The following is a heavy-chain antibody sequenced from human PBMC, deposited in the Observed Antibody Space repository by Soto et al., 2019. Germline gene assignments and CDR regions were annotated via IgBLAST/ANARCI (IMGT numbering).Heavy chain of an antibody. CDR1: GFTFSYYY. V-gene: IGHV3-11*01. J-gene: IGHJ4*02. CDR2: ISSSDSI. Sequence: GGSLRLCCAASGFTFSYYYMSWIRQAPGKGLEWVSYISSSDSIYYVDSVKGRFTISRGNAKNSVYLQMNSLRAEDTAVYYCARDLGYYDSSGYFDYWGQGTLVTVSS. D-gene: IGHD3-22*01. CDR3: ARDLGYYDSSGYFDY.